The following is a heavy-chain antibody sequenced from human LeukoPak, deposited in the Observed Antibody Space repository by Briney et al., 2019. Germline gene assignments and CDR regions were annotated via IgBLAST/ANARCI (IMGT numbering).Heavy chain of an antibody. CDR3: ARDSARPVGATGPAFDY. CDR2: ISAYNGNT. Sequence: ASVKVSCKASGYTFTSYGISWVRQAPGQGLEWMGWISAYNGNTDYAQKLQGRVTMSTDTSTSTAYMELKSLRSDDTAVYYCARDSARPVGATGPAFDYWGQGTLVTVSS. D-gene: IGHD1-26*01. V-gene: IGHV1-18*01. CDR1: GYTFTSYG. J-gene: IGHJ4*02.